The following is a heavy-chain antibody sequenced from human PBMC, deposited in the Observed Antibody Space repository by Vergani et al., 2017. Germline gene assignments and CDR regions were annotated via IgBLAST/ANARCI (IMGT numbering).Heavy chain of an antibody. CDR3: VYRKTECLTTGCFYPFYYYCYRNV. D-gene: IGHD4/OR15-4a*01. J-gene: IGHJ6*03. Sequence: QITLKESGPTLVKPTQTLTLTCTFSGFSLNTRGVSVAWIRQPPGKSLDWLALIYWNDDQHYSPSLNNRVTITTDTSKNQVVLTMTNMDYVDTGTYYCVYRKTECLTTGCFYPFYYYCYRNVWGKGATVTVSS. CDR2: IYWNDDQ. V-gene: IGHV2-5*04. CDR1: GFSLNTRGVS.